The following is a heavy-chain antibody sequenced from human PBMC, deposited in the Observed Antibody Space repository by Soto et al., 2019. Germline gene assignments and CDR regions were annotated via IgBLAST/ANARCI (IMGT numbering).Heavy chain of an antibody. V-gene: IGHV3-48*03. CDR2: ISSSGSTI. D-gene: IGHD5-18*01. CDR1: GFAFISYE. CDR3: AKSGYSLGMDV. Sequence: WGSLRLSCAASGFAFISYEINFFRQSPGKGLEWVSYISSSGSTIYYADSVKGRFTISRDNAKNSLYLQVNSLRAEDTAVYYCAKSGYSLGMDVWGQGTTVTVSS. J-gene: IGHJ6*02.